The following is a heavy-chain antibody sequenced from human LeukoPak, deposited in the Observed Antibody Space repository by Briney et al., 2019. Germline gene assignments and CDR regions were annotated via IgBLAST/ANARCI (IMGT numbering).Heavy chain of an antibody. CDR2: ISYKGRT. CDR3: AKHRYGGDFEY. J-gene: IGHJ4*02. Sequence: SQTLSLTCTVSGGYLSIDYWSWIRQPPGGGLEWIGYISYKGRTNYDPSLRSQATMSVDTPNNQFSLRLSSVTAGDTAVYYCAKHRYGGDFEYWGQGTLVAVSS. D-gene: IGHD2-21*01. CDR1: GGYLSIDY. V-gene: IGHV4-59*08.